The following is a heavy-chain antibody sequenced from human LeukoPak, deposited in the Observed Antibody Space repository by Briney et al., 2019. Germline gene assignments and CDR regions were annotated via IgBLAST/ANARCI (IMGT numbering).Heavy chain of an antibody. CDR3: ARVYSSGWYYDY. CDR1: GFTFSSYW. J-gene: IGHJ4*02. Sequence: PGGSLRLSCAASGFTFSSYWMHWVRQAPGKGLVWVSGINNDGSSTKYADSVKGRFTISRDNSKNTLYLQMNSLRAEDTAVYYCARVYSSGWYYDYWGQGTLVTVSS. D-gene: IGHD6-19*01. CDR2: INNDGSST. V-gene: IGHV3-74*01.